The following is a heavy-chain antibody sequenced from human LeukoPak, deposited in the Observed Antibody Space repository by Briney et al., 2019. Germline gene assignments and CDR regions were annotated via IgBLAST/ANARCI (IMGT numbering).Heavy chain of an antibody. CDR2: ISSSSSYI. V-gene: IGHV3-21*01. CDR3: ASELSGGGDY. CDR1: GFTFSSYS. J-gene: IGHJ4*02. D-gene: IGHD2-8*01. Sequence: GGSLRLSCAASGFTFSSYSMNWVRQAPGKGLEWVSSISSSSSYIYYADSVKGRFTISRDNAKNSLYLQMNSLRAEDTAVYYCASELSGGGDYWGQGTLVTVSS.